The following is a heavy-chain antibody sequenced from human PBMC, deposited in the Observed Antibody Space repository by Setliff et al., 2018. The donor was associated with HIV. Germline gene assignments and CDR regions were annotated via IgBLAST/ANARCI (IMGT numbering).Heavy chain of an antibody. V-gene: IGHV4-59*11. J-gene: IGHJ6*03. Sequence: SETLSLTCTVSRGSISSHYWSWIRQPPGRGLEWIGFVYYSGDTNYNPSLKSRASISLDTSKNQFSLNLTSSSAADTAVYYCARGPATSGLAYYMDVWGKGTTVTVSS. CDR1: RGSISSHY. CDR2: VYYSGDT. CDR3: ARGPATSGLAYYMDV. D-gene: IGHD3-22*01.